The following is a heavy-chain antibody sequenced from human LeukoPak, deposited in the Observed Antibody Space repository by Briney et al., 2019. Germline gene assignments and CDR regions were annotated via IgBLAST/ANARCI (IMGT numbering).Heavy chain of an antibody. CDR3: ARLGDGYNSGHAFDI. Sequence: GASVKVSCKASGYTFTSYGISWVRQAPGQGLEWMGWISAYNGNTNYAQKLQGRVTMTTDTSTSTAYMELRSLRSDDTAVYYCARLGDGYNSGHAFDIWGQGTMVTVSS. D-gene: IGHD5-24*01. V-gene: IGHV1-18*01. J-gene: IGHJ3*02. CDR1: GYTFTSYG. CDR2: ISAYNGNT.